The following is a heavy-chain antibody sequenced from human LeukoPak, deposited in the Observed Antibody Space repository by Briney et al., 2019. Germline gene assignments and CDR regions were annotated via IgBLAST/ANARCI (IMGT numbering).Heavy chain of an antibody. D-gene: IGHD4-11*01. J-gene: IGHJ3*02. CDR2: IYPGDSDT. CDR3: AGRGIQSPANTFDI. CDR1: GYSFTSYW. V-gene: IGHV5-51*01. Sequence: GESLKISCKGSGYSFTSYWIGWVRQMPGKGLEWMGFIYPGDSDTKYSPSLQGQVSISADKSINTAYVQWSSLKASDTAMYYCAGRGIQSPANTFDIWGQGTMVTVSS.